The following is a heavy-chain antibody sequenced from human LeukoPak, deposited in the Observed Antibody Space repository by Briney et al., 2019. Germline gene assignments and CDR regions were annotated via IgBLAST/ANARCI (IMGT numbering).Heavy chain of an antibody. Sequence: RASVKVSCKASGFTFTSYGISWVRQAPGQGLEWMGWISAYNGNTNYAQKLQGRVTMTTDTSTSTAYMELRSLRSDDTAVYYCARDRPNSRGRTIKNYYYYGMDVWGQGTTVTVSS. CDR1: GFTFTSYG. CDR3: ARDRPNSRGRTIKNYYYYGMDV. CDR2: ISAYNGNT. D-gene: IGHD6-19*01. J-gene: IGHJ6*02. V-gene: IGHV1-18*01.